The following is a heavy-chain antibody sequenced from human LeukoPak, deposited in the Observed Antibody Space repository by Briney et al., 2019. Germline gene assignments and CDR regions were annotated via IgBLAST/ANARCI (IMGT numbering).Heavy chain of an antibody. Sequence: GASVKLSCKAAGSTFTGYYMHWVRQAPGQGLEWMGWINPNSGGTNYAQKFQGRVTMTRDTSISTAYMELSRLRSDDTAVYYCAREVTVTRLFDPWGQGTLVTVSS. J-gene: IGHJ5*02. D-gene: IGHD5-18*01. CDR2: INPNSGGT. CDR3: AREVTVTRLFDP. V-gene: IGHV1-2*02. CDR1: GSTFTGYY.